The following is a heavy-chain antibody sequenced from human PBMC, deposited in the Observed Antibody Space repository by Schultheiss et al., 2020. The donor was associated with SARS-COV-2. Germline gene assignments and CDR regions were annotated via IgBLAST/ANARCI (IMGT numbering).Heavy chain of an antibody. J-gene: IGHJ5*02. CDR1: GFTFSSYA. CDR3: ANLGSSSGFDP. D-gene: IGHD6-6*01. Sequence: GGSLRLSCAASGFTFSSYAMSWVRQAPGKGLEWVGRIKNKAVGTTDYAAPVKGRFTISRDDSKNTLYLQMNSLRAEDTAVYYCANLGSSSGFDPWGQGTLVTVSS. CDR2: IKNKAVGTT. V-gene: IGHV3-15*01.